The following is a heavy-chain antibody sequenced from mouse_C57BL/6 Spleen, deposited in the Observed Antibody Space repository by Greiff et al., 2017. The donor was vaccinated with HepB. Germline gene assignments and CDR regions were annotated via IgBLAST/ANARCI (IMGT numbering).Heavy chain of an antibody. CDR3: TRGDGRSLDY. CDR2: IYPGDGDT. D-gene: IGHD1-1*01. J-gene: IGHJ2*01. Sequence: QVQLQQSGPELVKPGASVKISCKASGYAFSSSWVNWVKQRPGKGLEWIGRIYPGDGDTNYNGKFKGKATLTADKSSSTAYMQLSSLTSEDSAVYFGTRGDGRSLDYWGQGTTLTVSS. V-gene: IGHV1-82*01. CDR1: GYAFSSSW.